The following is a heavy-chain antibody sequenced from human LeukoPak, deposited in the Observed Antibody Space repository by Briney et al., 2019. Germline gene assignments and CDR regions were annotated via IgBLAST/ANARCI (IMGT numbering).Heavy chain of an antibody. J-gene: IGHJ4*02. CDR1: GFTFSSYA. CDR2: ISYDGSNK. Sequence: GRSLRLSCAASGFTFSSYAMHWVRQAPGKGLEWVAVISYDGSNKYYADSVKGRFTISRDNSKNTLYLQMNSLRAEDTAVYYCARDPDLLEWHGLDYWGQGTLVTVSS. D-gene: IGHD3-3*01. V-gene: IGHV3-30*01. CDR3: ARDPDLLEWHGLDY.